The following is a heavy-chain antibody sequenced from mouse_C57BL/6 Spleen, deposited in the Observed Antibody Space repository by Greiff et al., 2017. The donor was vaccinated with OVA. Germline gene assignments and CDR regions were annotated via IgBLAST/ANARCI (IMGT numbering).Heavy chain of an antibody. Sequence: QVQLQQSGPELVKPGASVKLSCKASGYTFTSYDINWVKQRPGQGLEWIGWIYPRDGSTKYNEKLKGKATLTVDTSSSTAYMELHSLTSEDSAVYFCARGLITTVVDFDVWGTGTTVTVSS. CDR1: GYTFTSYD. V-gene: IGHV1-85*01. D-gene: IGHD1-1*01. CDR3: ARGLITTVVDFDV. J-gene: IGHJ1*03. CDR2: IYPRDGST.